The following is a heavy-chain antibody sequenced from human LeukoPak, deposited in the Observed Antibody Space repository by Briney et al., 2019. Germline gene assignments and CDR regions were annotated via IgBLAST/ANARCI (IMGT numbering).Heavy chain of an antibody. CDR3: ARLTRLAPVGTTYYHSLGV. CDR1: GGSITGGYY. J-gene: IGHJ6*02. V-gene: IGHV4-59*08. CDR2: IYYTGVI. Sequence: SETLSLTCTVSGGSITGGYYWSWIRQPPGKGLEWIGHIYYTGVINYDPSLKSRVTMLVDTSKNQFSLKVTSVTAADTAVYYCARLTRLAPVGTTYYHSLGVWGQGSTVTVSS. D-gene: IGHD2-2*01.